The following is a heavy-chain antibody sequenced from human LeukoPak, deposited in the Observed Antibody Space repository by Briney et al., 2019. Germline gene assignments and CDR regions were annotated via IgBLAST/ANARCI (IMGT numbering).Heavy chain of an antibody. J-gene: IGHJ3*02. CDR2: ISSNGGST. V-gene: IGHV3-64*01. CDR1: GFTFSSYA. Sequence: GGSLRLSCEASGFTFSSYAMHWVRQAPGKGQEYVSAISSNGGSTYYANSVKGRFTISRDNSKNTLYLQMGSLRAEDMAVYYCARAGAAGTSIIWGQGTMVTVSS. CDR3: ARAGAAGTSII. D-gene: IGHD6-13*01.